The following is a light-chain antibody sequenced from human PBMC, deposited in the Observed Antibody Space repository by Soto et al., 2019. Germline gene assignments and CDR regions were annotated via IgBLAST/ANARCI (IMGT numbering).Light chain of an antibody. CDR3: QQYNTFWT. V-gene: IGKV1-5*01. J-gene: IGKJ1*01. Sequence: EIQMTQSPSTLSASVGDRVTITCRASQSISSWLAGYQQKPGKAPKLLIYDVSSLESGVPSRFSGSGSGKEFPLTISSLQPDDFATYYCQQYNTFWTFGPGTKVDIK. CDR1: QSISSW. CDR2: DVS.